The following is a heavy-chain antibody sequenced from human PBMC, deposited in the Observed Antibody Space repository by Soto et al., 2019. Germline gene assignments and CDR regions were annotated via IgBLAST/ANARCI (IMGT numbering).Heavy chain of an antibody. CDR1: GFTLRNYA. CDR3: AKAKNDYNWDNRPPFDY. Sequence: PXGSLRLSCEASGFTLRNYAMTGIRQAPGKGLEWVSLISANDVGTYYAESVKTRFTISTDQSRNTVYLQMDSLRADDTAIYYCAKAKNDYNWDNRPPFDYWGQGTLVTVS. V-gene: IGHV3-23*01. CDR2: ISANDVGT. D-gene: IGHD1-20*01. J-gene: IGHJ4*02.